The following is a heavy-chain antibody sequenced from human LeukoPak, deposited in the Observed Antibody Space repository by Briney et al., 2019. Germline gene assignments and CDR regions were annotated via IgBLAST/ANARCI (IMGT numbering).Heavy chain of an antibody. J-gene: IGHJ6*02. D-gene: IGHD1-26*01. CDR1: GYTFTSYG. CDR3: ARDKVIAWELSYYYYYYGMDV. CDR2: ISAYNGNT. Sequence: VASVKVSCKASGYTFTSYGISRVRQAPGQGLEWMGWISAYNGNTNYAQKLQGRVTMTTDTSTSTAYMELRSLRSDDTAVYYCARDKVIAWELSYYYYYYGMDVWGQGTTVTVSS. V-gene: IGHV1-18*01.